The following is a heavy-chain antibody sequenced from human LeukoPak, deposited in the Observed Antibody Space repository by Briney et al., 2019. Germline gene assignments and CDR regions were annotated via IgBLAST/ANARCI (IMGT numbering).Heavy chain of an antibody. Sequence: SETLSLTCTVSGGSTSGYYWSWIRQPPGKGLGWIGYIYYSGSTNYNPSLKSRVTISVDTSKNQFSLKLSSVTAADTAVYYCARGLRHTYYYDSSAYYPLYYFDFWGQGTLVTVSS. CDR3: ARGLRHTYYYDSSAYYPLYYFDF. CDR2: IYYSGST. V-gene: IGHV4-59*01. J-gene: IGHJ4*02. CDR1: GGSTSGYY. D-gene: IGHD3-22*01.